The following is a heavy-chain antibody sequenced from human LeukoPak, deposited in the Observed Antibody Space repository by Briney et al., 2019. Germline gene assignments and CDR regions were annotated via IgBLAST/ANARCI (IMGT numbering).Heavy chain of an antibody. Sequence: GGTLRLSCAAIRLTPNYWMHWVRDAPGKGLVWVSRISGDWSTTLYADSMNRRFTVSRDHSKITLYLQMNSLRAEDTAVYYCTRGYSGYGNFVCWGQGALVTVSS. J-gene: IGHJ4*02. CDR2: ISGDWSTT. CDR1: RLTPNYW. V-gene: IGHV3-74*01. CDR3: TRGYSGYGNFVC. D-gene: IGHD5-12*01.